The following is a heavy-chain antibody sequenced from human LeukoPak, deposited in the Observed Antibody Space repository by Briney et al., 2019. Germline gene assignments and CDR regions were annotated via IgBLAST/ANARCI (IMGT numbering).Heavy chain of an antibody. J-gene: IGHJ4*02. CDR2: LSGSGAST. CDR1: GFTFSSCA. Sequence: GGSLRLSCAASGFTFSSCAMTWVRQAPGKGLEWVSSLSGSGASTFYADSVKGRFTISRDNSKNTLSLQMSSLRAEDTAVYFCAKYLGKYSYGYSGLDYWGQGTLVAVSS. CDR3: AKYLGKYSYGYSGLDY. V-gene: IGHV3-23*01. D-gene: IGHD5-18*01.